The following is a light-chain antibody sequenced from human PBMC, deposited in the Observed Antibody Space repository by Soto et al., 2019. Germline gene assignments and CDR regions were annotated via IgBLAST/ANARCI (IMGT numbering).Light chain of an antibody. CDR3: QQCGSSPS. CDR2: DTS. V-gene: IGKV3-20*01. Sequence: EIVLTQSPGTLSLSPGERATLSCRASQSVSSSYLAWYQQKRGQAPRLIIYDTSSRATGTPDMFSGSGSRTYSTIAISRLAPDFFAVYYCQQCGSSPSFGQGTKVELK. J-gene: IGKJ1*01. CDR1: QSVSSSY.